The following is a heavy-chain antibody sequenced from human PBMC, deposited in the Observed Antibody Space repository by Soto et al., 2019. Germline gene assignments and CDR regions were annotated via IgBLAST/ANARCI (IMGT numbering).Heavy chain of an antibody. D-gene: IGHD2-15*01. CDR1: GDSVSSNGAC. V-gene: IGHV6-1*01. J-gene: IGHJ6*02. Sequence: SQTLSLTCVISGDSVSSNGACWNWIRQSPSRGLQWLGRINYRSKWFHDYAASVESRMAINPDTSRNQFSLQLNYVTPEDTAVYYCARVHCSAGTCLDGLDLWGQGTTVTVSS. CDR3: ARVHCSAGTCLDGLDL. CDR2: INYRSKWFH.